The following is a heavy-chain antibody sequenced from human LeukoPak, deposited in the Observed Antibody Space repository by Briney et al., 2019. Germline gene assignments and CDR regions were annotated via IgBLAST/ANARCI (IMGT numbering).Heavy chain of an antibody. D-gene: IGHD1-26*01. J-gene: IGHJ4*02. CDR3: ARDSGSYHADVDY. CDR2: IIPIFGRA. CDR1: GGTFSNYA. Sequence: SVKVSCKASGGTFSNYAISWVRQAPGQGLEWMGGIIPIFGRASYAQKFQGRVTITADESTTTAYMELSSLRSEDTAVHYCARDSGSYHADVDYWGQGTLVTVSS. V-gene: IGHV1-69*13.